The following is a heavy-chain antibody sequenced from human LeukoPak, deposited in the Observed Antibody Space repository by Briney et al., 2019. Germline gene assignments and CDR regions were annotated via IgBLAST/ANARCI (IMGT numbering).Heavy chain of an antibody. D-gene: IGHD3-10*01. J-gene: IGHJ4*02. CDR2: IRYNGHNK. Sequence: GGSLRLSCAASGFMFNTYGMHWVRQSPAKGLEWVAFIRYNGHNKFYIDSVKGRFTVSRDNSKNTLYLQMDSLRPEDTAVYYCAREWSQFGELPNYWGQGTLVTVSS. CDR3: AREWSQFGELPNY. CDR1: GFMFNTYG. V-gene: IGHV3-30*02.